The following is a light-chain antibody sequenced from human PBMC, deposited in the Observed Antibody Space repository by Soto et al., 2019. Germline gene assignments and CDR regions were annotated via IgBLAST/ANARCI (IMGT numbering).Light chain of an antibody. CDR3: HQYGDSPPT. Sequence: EIVLTQSPGTLSLSPGESATLSSRAGQSVSSNSLAWYRRNPGQPPSLLIYGTSTRATDIPRRFSGSGSGTDFTLTITRLEPEDFAVYFCHQYGDSPPTFGQGTKVEVK. CDR1: QSVSSNS. V-gene: IGKV3-20*01. J-gene: IGKJ1*01. CDR2: GTS.